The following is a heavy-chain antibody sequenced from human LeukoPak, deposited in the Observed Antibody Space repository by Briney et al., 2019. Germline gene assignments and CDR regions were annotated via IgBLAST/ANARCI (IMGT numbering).Heavy chain of an antibody. V-gene: IGHV4-59*07. CDR3: ATGGQRAGTAFDI. J-gene: IGHJ3*02. CDR1: GGSISSYY. D-gene: IGHD1-14*01. Sequence: KPSDTLSLTCTVSGGSISSYYWSWIRQPPGKGLEWIGYIYYSGSTNYNPSLKSRVTISVDTSKNQFSLKLSSVTAADTAVYYCATGGQRAGTAFDIWGQGTMVTVSS. CDR2: IYYSGST.